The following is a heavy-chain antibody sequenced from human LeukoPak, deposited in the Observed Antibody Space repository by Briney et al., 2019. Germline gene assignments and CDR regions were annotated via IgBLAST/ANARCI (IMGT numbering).Heavy chain of an antibody. CDR1: GYTFTSYG. CDR3: ARVATYYDFWSGYYVQGDFDY. D-gene: IGHD3-3*01. CDR2: ISAYNGNT. J-gene: IGHJ4*02. V-gene: IGHV1-18*01. Sequence: ASVKVSCKASGYTFTSYGISWVRQAPGQGLEWMGWISAYNGNTNYAQKLQGRVTMTTDTSTSTAYMELRSLRSDDTAVYYCARVATYYDFWSGYYVQGDFDYWGQGTLVTVSS.